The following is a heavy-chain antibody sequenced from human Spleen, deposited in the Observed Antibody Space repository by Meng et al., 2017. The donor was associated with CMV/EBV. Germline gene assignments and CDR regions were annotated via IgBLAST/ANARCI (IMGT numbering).Heavy chain of an antibody. CDR1: GGSISSYY. V-gene: IGHV4-59*12. CDR2: IYYSGST. Sequence: SETLSLTCTVSGGSISSYYWSWIRQPPGKGLEWIGYIYYSGSTNYNPSLKSRVSISIDTSKSQFSLKLSSVTAADTALYYCARALYCSTTSCYRGSYYDLLTSRSLYNFYGMDVWGQGATVTVSS. D-gene: IGHD2-2*01. CDR3: ARALYCSTTSCYRGSYYDLLTSRSLYNFYGMDV. J-gene: IGHJ6*02.